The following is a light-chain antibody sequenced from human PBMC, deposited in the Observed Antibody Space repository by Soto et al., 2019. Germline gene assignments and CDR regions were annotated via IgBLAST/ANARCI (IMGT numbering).Light chain of an antibody. V-gene: IGKV1-5*01. Sequence: DIQMTQSPSTLSGSVGDRVTITCRASQSISSWLAWYQQKPGKAPKLLIYDASSLESGVPSRFSGSGSGTEFTLTINSLQSEDFAVYYCQQYDAWPLTFGGGTKVDIK. J-gene: IGKJ4*01. CDR2: DAS. CDR3: QQYDAWPLT. CDR1: QSISSW.